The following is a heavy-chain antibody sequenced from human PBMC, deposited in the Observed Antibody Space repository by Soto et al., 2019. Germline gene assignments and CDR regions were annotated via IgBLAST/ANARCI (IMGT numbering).Heavy chain of an antibody. CDR3: ARQLLDAFDI. CDR1: GGSISSYY. D-gene: IGHD2-15*01. J-gene: IGHJ3*02. CDR2: IYYSGST. Sequence: SETLSLTCTVSGGSISSYYWSWIRQPPGKGLEWIGYIYYSGSTNYNPSLKGRVTISVDTSKNQFSLKLSSVTAADTAVYYCARQLLDAFDIWGQGTMVTVSS. V-gene: IGHV4-59*08.